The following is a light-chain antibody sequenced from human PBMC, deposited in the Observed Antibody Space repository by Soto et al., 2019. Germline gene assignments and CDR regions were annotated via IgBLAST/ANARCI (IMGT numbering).Light chain of an antibody. CDR3: QQRSNWPIT. Sequence: IVLTQSPAALSCAAGESATLSCRASQSVSSYLAWYQQKPGQAPRLLIYDASNRATGIPARFSGSGSGTDFTLTISSLEPEDFAVYYCQQRSNWPITFGQGTRLEIK. J-gene: IGKJ5*01. CDR2: DAS. CDR1: QSVSSY. V-gene: IGKV3-11*01.